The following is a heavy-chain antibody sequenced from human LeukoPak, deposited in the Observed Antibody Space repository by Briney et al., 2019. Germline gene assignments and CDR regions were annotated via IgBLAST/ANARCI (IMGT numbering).Heavy chain of an antibody. CDR3: AKSGGYGLIDY. Sequence: SETLSLTCIVSGVSISSSYYYWGWIRQPPGKGLEWLGSIYYSGSTYYNSSLKRRVTMSIDTSKNQVSLKLSSMTAADTAVYYCAKSGGYGLIDYWGQGTLVTVSS. J-gene: IGHJ4*01. V-gene: IGHV4-39*01. CDR2: IYYSGST. D-gene: IGHD1-26*01. CDR1: GVSISSSYYY.